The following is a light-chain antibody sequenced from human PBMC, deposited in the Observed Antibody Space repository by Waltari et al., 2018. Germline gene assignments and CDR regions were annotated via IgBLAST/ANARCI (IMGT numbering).Light chain of an antibody. CDR2: TAS. J-gene: IGKJ4*01. CDR3: QQCAISPLT. V-gene: IGKV1-9*01. CDR1: QGISSY. Sequence: DIQLTQSPSFLSASVGDRVTITCRSSQGISSYLAWYQQKPGKAPKLLIHTASTLQGGVPSRFSGSGSGTDFTLTISSLQPEDFAVYYCQQCAISPLTFGGGTKVEI.